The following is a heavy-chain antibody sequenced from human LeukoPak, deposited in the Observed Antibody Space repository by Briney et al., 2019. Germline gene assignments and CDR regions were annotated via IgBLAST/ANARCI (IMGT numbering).Heavy chain of an antibody. V-gene: IGHV3-30*02. J-gene: IGHJ4*02. D-gene: IGHD3-22*01. CDR2: IRYDGSNK. CDR3: AKDDYYDTSGYRD. Sequence: GGSLRLSCAASGITFSGYGMHWVRQAPGKGLEWVAFIRYDGSNKYYADSVKGRFTISRDNSKNTLYLQMNSLRAEDTAVYYCAKDDYYDTSGYRDWGQGTLVTVSS. CDR1: GITFSGYG.